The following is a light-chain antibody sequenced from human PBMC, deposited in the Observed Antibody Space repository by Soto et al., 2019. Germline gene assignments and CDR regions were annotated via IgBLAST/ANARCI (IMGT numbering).Light chain of an antibody. CDR3: QQYNYWPPLT. CDR2: DAS. J-gene: IGKJ4*01. CDR1: QSVSSN. Sequence: ETVMTQSPAPLSVSPVERSTLSCQASQSVSSNLAWYQQKPGRAPRLLIYDASTRATGIPARFSGSGSGTEFTLTINSLQSEDFAVYYCQQYNYWPPLTFGGGTKVDIK. V-gene: IGKV3-15*01.